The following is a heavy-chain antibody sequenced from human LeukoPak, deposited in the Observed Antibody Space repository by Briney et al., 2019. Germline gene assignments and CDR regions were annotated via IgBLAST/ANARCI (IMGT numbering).Heavy chain of an antibody. J-gene: IGHJ5*02. CDR1: GFTFSSYA. CDR3: ARGGGPYYDILEGRKNWFDP. D-gene: IGHD3-9*01. V-gene: IGHV3-64*01. Sequence: PGGSLRLSCAASGFTFSSYAMHWVRQAPGKGLEYVSSITPNGGSTYYANSVKGRFTISRDNSKNTLYLQMGSLRAEDTAVYYCARGGGPYYDILEGRKNWFDPWGQGTLVTVSS. CDR2: ITPNGGST.